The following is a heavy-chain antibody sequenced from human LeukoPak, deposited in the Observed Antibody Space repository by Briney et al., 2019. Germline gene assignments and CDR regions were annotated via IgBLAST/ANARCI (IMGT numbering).Heavy chain of an antibody. D-gene: IGHD3-3*01. CDR1: GFTFGDYS. CDR3: TSENDVLRFLEWLLPTDY. V-gene: IGHV3-49*04. J-gene: IGHJ4*02. CDR2: IRSKAYGGTT. Sequence: PGGSLRLSCTASGFTFGDYSMSWVRQAPGKGLEWVGFIRSKAYGGTTEYAATVKGRFTISSDDSKSIAYLQMNSLKTEDTAVYYCTSENDVLRFLEWLLPTDYWGQGTLVTVSS.